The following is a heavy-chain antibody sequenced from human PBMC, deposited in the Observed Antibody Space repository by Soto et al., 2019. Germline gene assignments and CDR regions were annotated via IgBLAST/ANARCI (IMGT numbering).Heavy chain of an antibody. J-gene: IGHJ4*02. Sequence: PSETLSLTCTVSCGSISSYYWSWIRQPPGKGLEWIGYIYYSGSTNYNPSLKSRVTISVDTSKNQFSLKLSSVTAADTAVYYCARVYGDYLDYWGQGTLVTVSS. D-gene: IGHD4-17*01. CDR1: CGSISSYY. V-gene: IGHV4-59*01. CDR3: ARVYGDYLDY. CDR2: IYYSGST.